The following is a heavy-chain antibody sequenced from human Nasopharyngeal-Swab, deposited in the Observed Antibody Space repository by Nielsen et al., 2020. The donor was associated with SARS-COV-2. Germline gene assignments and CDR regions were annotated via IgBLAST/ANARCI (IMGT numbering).Heavy chain of an antibody. CDR1: GGSFSGYY. J-gene: IGHJ3*02. V-gene: IGHV4-34*01. D-gene: IGHD3-10*01. CDR3: ARVREVQGVMEGPPHPQPDAFDI. CDR2: INHSGST. Sequence: SETLSLTCAVYGGSFSGYYWSWIRQPPGKGLEWIGEINHSGSTNYNPSLKSRVTISVDKSKNQFSLKLSSVTAADTAVYYCARVREVQGVMEGPPHPQPDAFDIWGQGTMVTV.